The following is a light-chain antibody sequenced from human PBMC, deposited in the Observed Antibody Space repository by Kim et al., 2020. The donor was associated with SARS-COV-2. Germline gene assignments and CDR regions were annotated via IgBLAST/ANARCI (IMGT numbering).Light chain of an antibody. Sequence: GQSVTFSCTGTSSDVGDDNLLSWHQQSPGTAPKLIIYEVTPRPSGVPVRFSGSKSGTTASLTISGLQAEDEADYYCNSWTSSNTFVFGTGTKVTVL. V-gene: IGLV2-18*02. CDR3: NSWTSSNTFV. J-gene: IGLJ1*01. CDR2: EVT. CDR1: SSDVGDDNL.